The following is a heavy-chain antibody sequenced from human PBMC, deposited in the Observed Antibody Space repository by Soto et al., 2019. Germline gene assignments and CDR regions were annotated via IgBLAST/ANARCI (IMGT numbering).Heavy chain of an antibody. CDR1: GGTFISSA. CDR3: ARPTPPQYYSGMDV. D-gene: IGHD2-15*01. Sequence: SVKVSCKASGGTFISSAISWVRQAPGQGLEWMGGIISIFGTSNYSQKFQGRVMITADKHTSTAYMELSSRRPEDTAVYYCARPTPPQYYSGMDVWGQGTTVTVSS. CDR2: IISIFGTS. V-gene: IGHV1-69*06. J-gene: IGHJ6*02.